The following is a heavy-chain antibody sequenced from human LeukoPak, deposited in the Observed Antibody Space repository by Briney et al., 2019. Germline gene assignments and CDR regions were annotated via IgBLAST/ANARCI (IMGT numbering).Heavy chain of an antibody. D-gene: IGHD4-23*01. CDR2: INHSGST. J-gene: IGHJ5*02. CDR1: GHSISSGYY. V-gene: IGHV4-38-2*02. Sequence: PSETLSLTCAVSGHSISSGYYWGWIRQPPGKGLEWIGSINHSGSTYYNPSLKSRITISVDTSKNQFSLKLTSVTAADMAVYYCARDRGSPVGWFDPWGQGTLVTVSS. CDR3: ARDRGSPVGWFDP.